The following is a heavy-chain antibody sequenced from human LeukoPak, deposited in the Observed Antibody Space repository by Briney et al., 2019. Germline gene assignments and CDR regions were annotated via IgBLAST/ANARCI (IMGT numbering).Heavy chain of an antibody. CDR2: IWYDGSNK. D-gene: IGHD6-19*01. CDR3: ARDQSSGWSFDY. V-gene: IGHV3-33*01. CDR1: GFTFSSYG. Sequence: GRSLRLSCAASGFTFSSYGMHWVRQAPGKGLEWVAVIWYDGSNKYYADSVKGRFTISRDNFKNTLYLRMNSLRAEDTAVYYCARDQSSGWSFDYWGQGTLVTVSS. J-gene: IGHJ4*02.